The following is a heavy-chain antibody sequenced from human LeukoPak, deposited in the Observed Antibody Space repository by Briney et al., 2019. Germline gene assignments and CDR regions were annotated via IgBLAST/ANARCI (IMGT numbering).Heavy chain of an antibody. CDR2: ILGDGSEK. J-gene: IGHJ3*02. D-gene: IGHD3-10*01. CDR3: ARARDYGSGKANAFDI. Sequence: GGSLRLSCADSGLTLSSYWMCWVRQAPGNGLEWAANILGDGSEKYYLDSVKDQFTISRDNAEHALYLQVNSLRAEDTAVYYCARARDYGSGKANAFDIWGQGTMVTVSS. V-gene: IGHV3-7*03. CDR1: GLTLSSYW.